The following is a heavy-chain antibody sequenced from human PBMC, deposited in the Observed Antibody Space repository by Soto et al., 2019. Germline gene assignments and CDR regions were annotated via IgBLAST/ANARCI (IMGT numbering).Heavy chain of an antibody. J-gene: IGHJ6*04. D-gene: IGHD3-10*01. V-gene: IGHV6-1*01. CDR2: TYYRSKWYN. CDR3: ASEVWFGKGDYYFGLDV. CDR1: GDSVSSNSAA. Sequence: SQTLSLTCAISGDSVSSNSAAWNWIRQSPSRGLEWLGGTYYRSKWYNDYVVSVKSRITINPDTAMNQFSLHLNSVTPEDTAVYFCASEVWFGKGDYYFGLDVWGKGTTVTVSS.